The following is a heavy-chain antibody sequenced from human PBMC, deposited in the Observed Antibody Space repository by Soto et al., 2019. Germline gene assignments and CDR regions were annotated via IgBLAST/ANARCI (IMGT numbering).Heavy chain of an antibody. J-gene: IGHJ4*02. CDR2: ISGGGINT. CDR1: GFTFSNYV. D-gene: IGHD1-1*01. Sequence: EVELLESGGDLVQPGGALRLSCAASGFTFSNYVMTWVRQAPGKGLEWVSTISGGGINTYYADSVKGRFTISRDSSKNTLSLQMNSLRAEDTALYYCAKDHLEVGSAADYWGQGTLVTVSS. CDR3: AKDHLEVGSAADY. V-gene: IGHV3-23*01.